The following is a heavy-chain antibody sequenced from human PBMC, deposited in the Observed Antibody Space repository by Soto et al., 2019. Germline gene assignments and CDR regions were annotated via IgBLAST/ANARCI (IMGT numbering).Heavy chain of an antibody. CDR3: AKGVSQYTPLALFDY. CDR1: GFTFSSYA. CDR2: ISGSDGRT. D-gene: IGHD5-18*01. V-gene: IGHV3-23*01. J-gene: IGHJ4*02. Sequence: GGSLRLSCAASGFTFSSYAMSWVRQAPGKGLEWVSTISGSDGRTYSTDSVKGRFTISRDNSRNTAYLQMNSLRVEDTAVYYCAKGVSQYTPLALFDYWGRGTLFTVS.